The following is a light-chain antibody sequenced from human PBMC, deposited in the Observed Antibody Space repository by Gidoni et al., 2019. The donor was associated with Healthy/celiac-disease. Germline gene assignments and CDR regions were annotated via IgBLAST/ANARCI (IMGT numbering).Light chain of an antibody. CDR2: AAS. Sequence: DIQMTQSPSSLSASVGDRVTITCRASQSISSYLNWYQQKPGKAPKLLIYAASSLQSGVPSRFSGSGSGTDFTLTIGSLQPEDFATYYCQQSYSTPPWTFGQXTKLEIK. CDR3: QQSYSTPPWT. J-gene: IGKJ2*02. V-gene: IGKV1-39*01. CDR1: QSISSY.